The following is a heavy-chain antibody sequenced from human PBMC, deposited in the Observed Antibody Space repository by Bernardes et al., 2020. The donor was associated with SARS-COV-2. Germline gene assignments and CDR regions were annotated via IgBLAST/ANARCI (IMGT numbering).Heavy chain of an antibody. CDR1: GYSISSGYY. V-gene: IGHV4-38-2*01. D-gene: IGHD5-12*01. CDR2: IYRSGQT. Sequence: SETLSLTCAVSGYSISSGYYWGWIRQPPGRTLEWIGSIYRSGQTYYNPSLKSRVTISADKSISTAYLQWSSLKASDTAMYYCARRNRDGYNSDAFDIWGQGTMVTVSS. J-gene: IGHJ3*02. CDR3: ARRNRDGYNSDAFDI.